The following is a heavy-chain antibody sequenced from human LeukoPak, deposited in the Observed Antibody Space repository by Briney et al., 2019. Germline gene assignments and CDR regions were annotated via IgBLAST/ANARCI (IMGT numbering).Heavy chain of an antibody. CDR2: INHSGST. CDR1: GGSFSGYY. J-gene: IGHJ5*02. V-gene: IGHV4-34*01. CDR3: ARAGHYDFWSGYYTGDWFDP. D-gene: IGHD3-3*01. Sequence: SETLSLTCAVYGGSFSGYYWSWIRQPPGKGLEWIGEINHSGSTNYNPSLKSRVTISVDTSKNQFSLKLSSVTAADTAVYYCARAGHYDFWSGYYTGDWFDPWGQRTLVTVSS.